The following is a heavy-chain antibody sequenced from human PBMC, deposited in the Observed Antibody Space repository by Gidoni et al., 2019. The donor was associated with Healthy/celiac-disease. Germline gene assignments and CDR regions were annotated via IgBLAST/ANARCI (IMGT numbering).Heavy chain of an antibody. J-gene: IGHJ4*02. CDR3: AREGPASRYSGSYSYDNNRNDY. CDR1: GYTFTSYY. D-gene: IGHD1-26*01. Sequence: QVQLVQSGAEVKKPGASVKVSCKASGYTFTSYYMHWVRQAPGQGLEWMGIITPSGGSTSYAQKFQGRVTMTRDTSTSTVYMELSSLRSEDTAVYYCAREGPASRYSGSYSYDNNRNDYWGQGTLVTVSS. CDR2: ITPSGGST. V-gene: IGHV1-46*01.